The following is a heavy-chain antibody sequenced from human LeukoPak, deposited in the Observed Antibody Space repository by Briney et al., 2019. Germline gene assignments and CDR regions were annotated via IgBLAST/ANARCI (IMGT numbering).Heavy chain of an antibody. CDR3: ARDGMTTPAFDY. V-gene: IGHV3-21*01. CDR1: GFTFSSYS. Sequence: GGSLRLSCAASGFTFSSYSMNWVRQAPGKGPEWVSSISSSSSYIYYADSVKGRFTISRDNAKNSLYLQMNSLRAEDTAVYYCARDGMTTPAFDYWGQGTLVTVSS. J-gene: IGHJ4*02. D-gene: IGHD4-11*01. CDR2: ISSSSSYI.